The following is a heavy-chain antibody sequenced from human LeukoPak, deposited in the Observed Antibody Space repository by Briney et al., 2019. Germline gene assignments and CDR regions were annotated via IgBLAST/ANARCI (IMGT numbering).Heavy chain of an antibody. CDR1: GGSISSSSYY. Sequence: PSEALSLTCTVSGGSISSSSYYWGWIRQPPGKGLEWLGSIYYRGSTYYNPSLKSRVTISVDTSKNQFSLKLSSVTAADTAVYYCARLNYYYDSSGYYPSSPFDYWGQGTLVTVSS. CDR2: IYYRGST. V-gene: IGHV4-39*01. CDR3: ARLNYYYDSSGYYPSSPFDY. J-gene: IGHJ4*02. D-gene: IGHD3-22*01.